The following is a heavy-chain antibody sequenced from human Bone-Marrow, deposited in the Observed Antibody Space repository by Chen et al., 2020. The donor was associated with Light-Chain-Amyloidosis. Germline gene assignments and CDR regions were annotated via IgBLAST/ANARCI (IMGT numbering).Heavy chain of an antibody. D-gene: IGHD2-15*01. V-gene: IGHV3-21*01. Sequence: EVHLVESGGGLVNPGGSLRLSCVASGLSFTSYGMNWVRQAPGKGLEWVSSVSSSSTYIFYADSVRGRFTISKDNTQRSVSLQMNSLRAEDSGTYYCARDGDTGGAFDIWGQGAVVTVS. J-gene: IGHJ3*02. CDR1: GLSFTSYG. CDR2: VSSSSTYI. CDR3: ARDGDTGGAFDI.